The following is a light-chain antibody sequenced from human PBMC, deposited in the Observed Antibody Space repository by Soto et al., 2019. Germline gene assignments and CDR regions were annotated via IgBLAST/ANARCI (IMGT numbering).Light chain of an antibody. J-gene: IGKJ1*01. CDR2: GAS. Sequence: EIVMTQSPATLSVSPGERATLSCRASQGFSNNLAWYQQKPGQAPRLLIYGASTRATGIPARFSGGGSGTEFTLTISSLQSEDFAVYYCQQYNNWPQTFGQGTKVEIK. CDR1: QGFSNN. V-gene: IGKV3-15*01. CDR3: QQYNNWPQT.